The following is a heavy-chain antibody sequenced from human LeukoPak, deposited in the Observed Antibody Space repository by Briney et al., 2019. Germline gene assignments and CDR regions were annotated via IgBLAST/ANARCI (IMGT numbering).Heavy chain of an antibody. CDR2: IYPTSGVT. CDR1: GYTFIGYY. D-gene: IGHD2-2*01. J-gene: IGHJ4*02. Sequence: ASVNVSCKASGYTFIGYYIHWVRQAPGQGLEWVGAIYPTSGVTNYAQKFQGGVTMTRDTPISTAYIELSSLRSEDTGVYYCARDQYCTSPGCYPYFLFWGKGTLVTVSS. CDR3: ARDQYCTSPGCYPYFLF. V-gene: IGHV1-2*02.